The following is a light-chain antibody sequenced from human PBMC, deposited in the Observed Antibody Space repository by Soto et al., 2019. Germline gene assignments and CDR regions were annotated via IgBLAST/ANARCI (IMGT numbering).Light chain of an antibody. CDR2: DVS. CDR1: SSDVGGYNY. CDR3: SSYTSSSTEV. V-gene: IGLV2-14*01. J-gene: IGLJ2*01. Sequence: QSALTQPDSVSGSHGQSITISCTGTSSDVGGYNYVSWYQQHPGKAPKLMIYDVSNRPSGVSNRFSGSKSGNTASLTISGLQAEDEADYYCSSYTSSSTEVFGGGTKLTVL.